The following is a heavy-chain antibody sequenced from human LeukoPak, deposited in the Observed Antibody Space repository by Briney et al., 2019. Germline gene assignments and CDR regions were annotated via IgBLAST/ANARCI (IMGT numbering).Heavy chain of an antibody. J-gene: IGHJ1*01. V-gene: IGHV3-74*01. CDR1: GFPFREAW. D-gene: IGHD3-10*01. CDR3: ARVSGPGMNEYFYL. Sequence: GGSLTLSCAASGFPFREAWMHWLRQAPGKALVCVSRINNDGSFTKYADSVKGRFTISRDNAKNTLSLQMNSLRAEDTAVYYCARVSGPGMNEYFYLWGQGTLVTVSS. CDR2: INNDGSFT.